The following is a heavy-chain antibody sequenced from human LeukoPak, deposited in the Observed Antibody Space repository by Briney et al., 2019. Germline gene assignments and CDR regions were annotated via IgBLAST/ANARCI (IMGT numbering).Heavy chain of an antibody. D-gene: IGHD4-17*01. CDR1: GFTFNSHG. J-gene: IGHJ4*02. V-gene: IGHV3-7*01. CDR2: IKQDGSEK. Sequence: PGGSLRLSCAVSGFTFNSHGMSWVRQAPGKGLEWVANIKQDGSEKYYVDSVKGRFTISRDNAKNSLYLQMNSLRAEDTAVYYCARDADYGDYVWYYFDYWGQGALVTVSS. CDR3: ARDADYGDYVWYYFDY.